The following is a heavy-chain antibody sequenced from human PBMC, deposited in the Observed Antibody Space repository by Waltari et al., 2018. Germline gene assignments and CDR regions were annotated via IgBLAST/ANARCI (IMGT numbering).Heavy chain of an antibody. J-gene: IGHJ4*02. Sequence: QVQLQQWGAGLLKPSETLSLTCAVYGGSFSAYYWNWIRQSPGKGRGWMGEIKQGGRTRYKQSLRSRVFISVDVSKNQFALRMNSVTAADTAVYYCARKSGWYSRGNQRPSGGFFDSWGQGGLVTVSS. CDR1: GGSFSAYY. CDR3: ARKSGWYSRGNQRPSGGFFDS. D-gene: IGHD6-13*01. CDR2: IKQGGRT. V-gene: IGHV4-34*02.